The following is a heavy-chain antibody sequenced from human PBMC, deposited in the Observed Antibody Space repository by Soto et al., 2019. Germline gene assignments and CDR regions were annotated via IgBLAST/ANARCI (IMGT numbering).Heavy chain of an antibody. CDR1: GLTFSSSA. CDR3: AAETKSYFYGMDV. CDR2: ISYDGSNK. V-gene: IGHV3-30*03. J-gene: IGHJ6*02. Sequence: QVQLLESGGGVVQPGRSLRLSCAASGLTFSSSAMHWVRQAPGKGLEWVALISYDGSNKNYVDSVKGRFTISRDNSKNTLDLQMNSLREEDTAVYYCAAETKSYFYGMDVWGQGTTVTVSS.